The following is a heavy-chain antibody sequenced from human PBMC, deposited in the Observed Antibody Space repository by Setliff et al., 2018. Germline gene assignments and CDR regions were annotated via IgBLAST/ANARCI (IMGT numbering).Heavy chain of an antibody. Sequence: ASVKVSCKASGYTFTSYYMHWVRQAPGQGLEWMGIINPSGGSTSYAQKFQGRVTMTRDTSTSTVYMELSSLRSEDTAVYYCARKAKRNVVVVVAATPVYWGQGTLVTVSS. D-gene: IGHD2-15*01. CDR2: INPSGGST. CDR3: ARKAKRNVVVVVAATPVY. CDR1: GYTFTSYY. J-gene: IGHJ4*02. V-gene: IGHV1-46*01.